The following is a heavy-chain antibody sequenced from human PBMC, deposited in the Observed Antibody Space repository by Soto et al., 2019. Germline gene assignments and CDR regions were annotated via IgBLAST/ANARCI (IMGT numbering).Heavy chain of an antibody. J-gene: IGHJ6*02. Sequence: GGSLRLSCAASGFTFSSYGMHWVRQAPGKGLEWVAVISYDGSNKYYADSVKGRFTISRDNSKNTLYLQMNSLRAEDTAVYYCAKARIAARRGGFYYYGMDVWGQGTTVTVSS. CDR1: GFTFSSYG. V-gene: IGHV3-30*18. D-gene: IGHD6-6*01. CDR3: AKARIAARRGGFYYYGMDV. CDR2: ISYDGSNK.